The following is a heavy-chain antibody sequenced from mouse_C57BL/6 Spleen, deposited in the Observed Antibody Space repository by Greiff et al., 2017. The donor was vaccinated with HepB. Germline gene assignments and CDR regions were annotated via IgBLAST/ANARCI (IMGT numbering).Heavy chain of an antibody. J-gene: IGHJ2*01. CDR2: IYPGDGDT. V-gene: IGHV1-82*01. CDR3: AKEGAIYYGNYGNFDY. D-gene: IGHD2-1*01. Sequence: QVQLQQSGPELVKPGASVKISCKASGYAFSSSWMNWVKQRPGKGLEWIGRIYPGDGDTNSNGKFKGKATLTADKSSSTAYMQRSSLTSEDSAVYFCAKEGAIYYGNYGNFDYWGQGTTLTVSS. CDR1: GYAFSSSW.